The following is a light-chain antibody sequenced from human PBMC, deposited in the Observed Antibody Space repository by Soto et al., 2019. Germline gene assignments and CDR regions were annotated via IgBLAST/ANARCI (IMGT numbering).Light chain of an antibody. CDR1: QSVSSSY. V-gene: IGKV3-20*01. J-gene: IGKJ1*01. CDR2: GAS. CDR3: QQYGNSPET. Sequence: DIVLTQSPGTLSLSPGERATLSCRASQSVSSSYLAWYQQKPGQAPRLLIYGASNRATGIPDRFSGGGSGTDFTLTISRLEPEDFAVYYCQQYGNSPETFGQGTKVDIK.